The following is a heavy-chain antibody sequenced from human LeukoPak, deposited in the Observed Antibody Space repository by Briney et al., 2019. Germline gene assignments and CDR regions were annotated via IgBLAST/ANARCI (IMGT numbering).Heavy chain of an antibody. D-gene: IGHD3-3*01. CDR1: GGSFSDYS. Sequence: SETLSPTCAVYGGSFSDYSWTWIRQPPGKGLEWIGEINHSGSTNYNPSLKSRVTISVDTSKNQFSLKLSSVTAADTAVYYCARVATYYDFWSGYYGDYYYMDVWGKGTTVTVSS. CDR3: ARVATYYDFWSGYYGDYYYMDV. CDR2: INHSGST. V-gene: IGHV4-34*01. J-gene: IGHJ6*03.